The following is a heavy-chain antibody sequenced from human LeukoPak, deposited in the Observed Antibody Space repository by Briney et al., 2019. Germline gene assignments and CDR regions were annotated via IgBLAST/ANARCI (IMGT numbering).Heavy chain of an antibody. D-gene: IGHD6-19*01. CDR3: VVAHSSGWSFDY. CDR2: IYYSGST. CDR1: GGSISSYY. Sequence: SETLSLTCTVSGGSISSYYWSWIRQPPGKGLEWIGYIYYSGSTNYNPSLKSRVTISVDTSKNQFSLKLSSVTAADTAVYYCVVAHSSGWSFDYWGQGTLVTVSS. J-gene: IGHJ4*02. V-gene: IGHV4-59*01.